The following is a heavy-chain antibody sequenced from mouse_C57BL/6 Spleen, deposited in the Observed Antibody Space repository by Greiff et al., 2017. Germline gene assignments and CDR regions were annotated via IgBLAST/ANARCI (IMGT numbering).Heavy chain of an antibody. CDR2: ISYDGSN. CDR1: GYSITSGYY. D-gene: IGHD1-1*02. CDR3: ASGGYHWYFDV. Sequence: EVHLVESGPGLVKPSQSLSLTCSVTGYSITSGYYWNWIRQFPGNKLEWMGYISYDGSNNYNPSLKNRISITRDTSKNQFFLKLNSVTTEDTATYYCASGGYHWYFDVWGTGTTVTVSS. J-gene: IGHJ1*03. V-gene: IGHV3-6*01.